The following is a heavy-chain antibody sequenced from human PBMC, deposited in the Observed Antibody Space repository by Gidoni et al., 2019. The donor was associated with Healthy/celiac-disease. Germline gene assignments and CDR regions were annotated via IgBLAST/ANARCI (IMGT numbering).Heavy chain of an antibody. CDR2: IIPIFGTA. CDR1: GGTFSSYA. CDR3: ARSEAGYDFWSGYYWPY. D-gene: IGHD3-3*01. V-gene: IGHV1-69*01. J-gene: IGHJ4*02. Sequence: QVQLVQSGAEVKKPGSSVKVSCKASGGTFSSYAISWVRQAPGQGLEWMGGIIPIFGTANYAQKFQGRVTITADESTSTAYMELSSLRSEDTAVYYCARSEAGYDFWSGYYWPYWGQGTLVTVSS.